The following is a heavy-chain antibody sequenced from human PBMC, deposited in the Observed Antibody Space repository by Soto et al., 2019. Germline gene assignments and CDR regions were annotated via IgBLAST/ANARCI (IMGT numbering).Heavy chain of an antibody. Sequence: ASVKVSCKASGYTFTGYYMHWVRQAPGQGFEWMGRISPKSGGTNYAQKFQGRATMTWDTSLNTAYMELSSLISEDTAVYYCARPPGYISDWYYFDLWGQGTLVTVSS. CDR3: ARPPGYISDWYYFDL. CDR2: ISPKSGGT. J-gene: IGHJ4*02. D-gene: IGHD6-19*01. CDR1: GYTFTGYY. V-gene: IGHV1-2*02.